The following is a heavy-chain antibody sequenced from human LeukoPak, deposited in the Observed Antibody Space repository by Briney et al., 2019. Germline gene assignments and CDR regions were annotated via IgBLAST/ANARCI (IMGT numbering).Heavy chain of an antibody. CDR2: IYPGDSDT. D-gene: IGHD2-2*01. CDR1: GYTFTNYW. J-gene: IGHJ5*01. CDR3: ARFKVDDCTSNSCYSQGFDS. V-gene: IGHV5-51*01. Sequence: GKSLKISCKSSGYTFTNYWIAWVRQVPGKGLEWMGIIYPGDSDTKYSPSFQGQVTISADKSISTAYLQWSSLRASDTAMYFCARFKVDDCTSNSCYSQGFDSWGQGTLVTVSS.